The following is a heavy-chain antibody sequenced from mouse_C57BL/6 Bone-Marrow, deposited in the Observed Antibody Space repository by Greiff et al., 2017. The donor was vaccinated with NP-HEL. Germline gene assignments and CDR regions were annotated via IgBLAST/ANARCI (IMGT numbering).Heavy chain of an antibody. CDR3: ARWGPYYYAMDY. V-gene: IGHV1-50*01. CDR2: IDPYDSYT. J-gene: IGHJ4*01. CDR1: GYTFTSYW. Sequence: QVQLQQPGAELVKPGASVKLSCKASGYTFTSYWMQWVKQRPGQGLEWIGEIDPYDSYTNYNQKFKGKATLTVDTSSSTAYMQLSSLTSEDSAVYYCARWGPYYYAMDYWGQGTSVTVSS.